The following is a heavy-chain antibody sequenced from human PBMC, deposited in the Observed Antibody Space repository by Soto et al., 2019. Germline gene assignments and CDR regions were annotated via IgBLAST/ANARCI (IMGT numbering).Heavy chain of an antibody. CDR2: IYYSGST. D-gene: IGHD2-15*01. J-gene: IGHJ4*02. CDR3: ARDGGLYCSGGSCYSGPDY. CDR1: GGSISSYY. Sequence: SETLSLTCTVSGGSISSYYWSWIRQPPGKGLEWIGYIYYSGSTNYDPSLKSRVTISVDTSKNQFSLKLSSVTAADTAVYYCARDGGLYCSGGSCYSGPDYWGQGTLVTVSS. V-gene: IGHV4-59*01.